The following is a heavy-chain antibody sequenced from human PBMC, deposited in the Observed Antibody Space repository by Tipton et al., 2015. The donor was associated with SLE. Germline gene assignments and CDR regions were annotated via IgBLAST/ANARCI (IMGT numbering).Heavy chain of an antibody. Sequence: SLRLSCAASGFTFSSYSMNWVRQAPGKGLEWVSAISGRGGSTYYADSVKGRFTISRDNSKNTLYLQMNSLRAEDTAVYYCAKDWKQQLTYDAFDIWGQGTMVTVSS. D-gene: IGHD6-13*01. CDR1: GFTFSSYS. CDR2: ISGRGGST. J-gene: IGHJ3*02. V-gene: IGHV3-23*01. CDR3: AKDWKQQLTYDAFDI.